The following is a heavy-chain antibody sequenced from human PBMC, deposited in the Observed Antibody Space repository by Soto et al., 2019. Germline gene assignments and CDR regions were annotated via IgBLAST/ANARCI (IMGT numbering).Heavy chain of an antibody. Sequence: QVQLVQSGAEVKKPGASVKVSCKASGYTFTSYAMLWVRQAPGQRLEWMGWINAGNGNTKYSQKFQGRVTITRDTSASTAYMGLSSLRSEDTAVYYCARDLVMNVWGQGTTVTVSS. J-gene: IGHJ6*02. V-gene: IGHV1-3*01. CDR1: GYTFTSYA. D-gene: IGHD2-8*02. CDR2: INAGNGNT. CDR3: ARDLVMNV.